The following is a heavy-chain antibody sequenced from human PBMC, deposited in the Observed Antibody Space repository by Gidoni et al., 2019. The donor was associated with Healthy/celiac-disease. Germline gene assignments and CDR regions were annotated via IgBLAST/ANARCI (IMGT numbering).Heavy chain of an antibody. Sequence: QLQLQESGPGLVTPSETLSLTCPVSGGSISSRSYYWGWIRQPPGKGLEWIGSIYYSGSTYYNPSLKSRVTISVDTSKNQFSLKLSSVTAADTAVYYCARHGRDCSGGSCYGIFDYWGQGTLVTVSS. CDR3: ARHGRDCSGGSCYGIFDY. J-gene: IGHJ4*02. CDR2: IYYSGST. CDR1: GGSISSRSYY. V-gene: IGHV4-39*01. D-gene: IGHD2-15*01.